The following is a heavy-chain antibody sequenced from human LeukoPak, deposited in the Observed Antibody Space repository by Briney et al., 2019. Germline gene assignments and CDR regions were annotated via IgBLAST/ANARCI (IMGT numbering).Heavy chain of an antibody. V-gene: IGHV3-21*01. Sequence: GGSLRLSCAASGFTFSSYNMNWVRQAPGKGLEWVSSISSSSSYIYYADSVKGRFIISRDNAKNSLYLQMNRLRAEDTAVYYCARNPPLFVVAGEAHWGQGTLVTVSS. CDR3: ARNPPLFVVAGEAH. D-gene: IGHD6-19*01. CDR1: GFTFSSYN. CDR2: ISSSSSYI. J-gene: IGHJ4*02.